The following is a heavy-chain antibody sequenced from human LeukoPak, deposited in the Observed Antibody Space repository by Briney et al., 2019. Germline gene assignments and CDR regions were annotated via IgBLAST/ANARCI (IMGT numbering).Heavy chain of an antibody. CDR1: GFTFSSHA. CDR2: ISSNGGST. Sequence: GGSLRLSCAASGFTFSSHAMHWVRQAPGKGLEYVSAISSNGGSTYYANSVKGRFTISRDDSKNTLYLQMGSLRAEDMAVYYCARVMSSFFRYSPSDYWGQGTLVTVSS. CDR3: ARVMSSFFRYSPSDY. V-gene: IGHV3-64*01. D-gene: IGHD3-16*02. J-gene: IGHJ4*02.